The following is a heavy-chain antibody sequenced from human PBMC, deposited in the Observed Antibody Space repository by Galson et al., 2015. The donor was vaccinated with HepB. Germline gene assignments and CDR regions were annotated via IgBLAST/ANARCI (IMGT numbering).Heavy chain of an antibody. D-gene: IGHD1-26*01. CDR1: GCTFTSYD. V-gene: IGHV1-18*04. Sequence: SVKVSCKASGCTFTSYDVSWVRQAPGQGLEWMGWISGNNGDTNYAQKLRGRVTVTTDTSTSTAYMELRSLRSDDTAVYYCARGGGSSARGMDVWGQGTTVTVSS. J-gene: IGHJ6*02. CDR3: ARGGGSSARGMDV. CDR2: ISGNNGDT.